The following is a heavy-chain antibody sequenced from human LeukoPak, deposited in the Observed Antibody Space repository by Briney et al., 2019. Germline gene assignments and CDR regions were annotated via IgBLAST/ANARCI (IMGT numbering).Heavy chain of an antibody. CDR3: ARSFYIVGLFDY. CDR2: NYYSGST. Sequence: SETLSLTCTVSGGSISSYYWSWIRQPPGKGLEWIGYNYYSGSTNYNPSLKSRVTISVDTSKNQFSLKLSSVTAADTAVYYCARSFYIVGLFDYWGQGTLVTVSS. D-gene: IGHD2-21*01. J-gene: IGHJ4*02. V-gene: IGHV4-59*01. CDR1: GGSISSYY.